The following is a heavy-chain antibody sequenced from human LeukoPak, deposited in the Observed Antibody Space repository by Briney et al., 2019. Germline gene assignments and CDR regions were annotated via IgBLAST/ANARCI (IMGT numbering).Heavy chain of an antibody. CDR3: ARPLYYYDSSGYSNPFDY. J-gene: IGHJ4*02. D-gene: IGHD3-22*01. V-gene: IGHV4-38-2*02. CDR2: IYHSGST. CDR1: GYSISSGYY. Sequence: SETLSPTCTVSGYSISSGYYWGWIRQPPGKGLEWIGSIYHSGSTYYNPSLKSRVTISVDTSKNQFSLKLSSVTAADTAVYYCARPLYYYDSSGYSNPFDYWGQGTLVTVSS.